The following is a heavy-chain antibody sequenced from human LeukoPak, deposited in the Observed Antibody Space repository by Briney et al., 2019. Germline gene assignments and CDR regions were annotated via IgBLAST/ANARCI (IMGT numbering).Heavy chain of an antibody. V-gene: IGHV3-11*01. D-gene: IGHD7-27*01. J-gene: IGHJ5*02. CDR3: ARDVRGRTPLKLGMKWFDP. CDR1: GFTFSDYY. CDR2: ISDSGDTR. Sequence: GGSLRLSCAASGFTFSDYYMSWIRQVPGKGLEWLAYISDSGDTRKYADSVTGRFTISRDNAKNSVFLQMNSLRADDSGVYYCARDVRGRTPLKLGMKWFDPWGQGTRVTVSS.